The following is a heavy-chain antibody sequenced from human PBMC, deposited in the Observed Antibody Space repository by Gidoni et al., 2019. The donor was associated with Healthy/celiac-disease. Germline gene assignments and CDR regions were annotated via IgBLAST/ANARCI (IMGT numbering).Heavy chain of an antibody. J-gene: IGHJ6*02. D-gene: IGHD2-2*02. Sequence: QVQLVQSGAEVKKPGASVKVSCKASGYTFTSYGISWVRQAPGQGLEWMGWISAYNGNTNYAQKLQGRVTMTTDTSTSTAYMELRSLRSDDTAVYYCARDSVVPAAICPFCSYYGMDVWGQGTTVTVSS. CDR1: GYTFTSYG. CDR2: ISAYNGNT. CDR3: ARDSVVPAAICPFCSYYGMDV. V-gene: IGHV1-18*01.